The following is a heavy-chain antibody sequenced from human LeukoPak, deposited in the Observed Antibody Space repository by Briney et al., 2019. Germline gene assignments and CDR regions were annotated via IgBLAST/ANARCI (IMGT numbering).Heavy chain of an antibody. CDR1: GGSFSGYY. J-gene: IGHJ6*02. D-gene: IGHD6-19*01. CDR2: INHSGST. V-gene: IGHV4-34*01. Sequence: KPSETLSLTCAVYGGSFSGYYWSWIRQPPGKGLEWIGEINHSGSTNYNPSLKSRVTISVDTSKNQFSLKLSSVTAADTAVYYCARARLYLQWLVLYYYGMDVWGQGTTVTVSS. CDR3: ARARLYLQWLVLYYYGMDV.